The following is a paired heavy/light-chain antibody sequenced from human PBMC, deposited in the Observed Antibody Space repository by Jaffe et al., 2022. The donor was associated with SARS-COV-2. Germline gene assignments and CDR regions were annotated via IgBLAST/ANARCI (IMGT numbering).Heavy chain of an antibody. J-gene: IGHJ4*02. D-gene: IGHD6-19*01. Sequence: EVQLVESGGGLVQPGRSLRLSCAASGVSFDSNAIHWVRQAPGKGLEWVSGINFGSGRIDYGDSVKGRFTISRDNAKKSVYLQMNSLRAEDTALYFCVKDTLPGGCDLWGQGTLVTVSS. CDR2: INFGSGRI. CDR3: VKDTLPGGCDL. CDR1: GVSFDSNA. V-gene: IGHV3-9*01.
Light chain of an antibody. V-gene: IGKV2-30*02. CDR3: MQATHWPYT. CDR2: KVS. J-gene: IGKJ2*01. Sequence: DVMMTQSPLSLPVSLGQPASISCRSSQSLVHGSGNTYLNWFQQRPGQSPRRLIYKVSDRDSGVPDRFSGGGSGTDFTLKISRVEAEDVGVYYCMQATHWPYTFGQGTKLEIK. CDR1: QSLVHGSGNTY.